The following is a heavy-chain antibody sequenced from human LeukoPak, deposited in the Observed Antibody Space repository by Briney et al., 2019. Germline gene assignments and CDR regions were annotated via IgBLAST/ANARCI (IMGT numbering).Heavy chain of an antibody. CDR3: AKGTMGTNNISY. J-gene: IGHJ4*02. D-gene: IGHD5-24*01. V-gene: IGHV3-33*06. CDR2: IWYDGSNK. CDR1: GFTFSSYG. Sequence: GRSLRLSCAASGFTFSSYGMHWVRQAPGKGLEWVAVIWYDGSNKYYADSVKGRFTISRDNSENTLYLQMNSLRAEDTAVYYCAKGTMGTNNISYWGQGTLVTVSS.